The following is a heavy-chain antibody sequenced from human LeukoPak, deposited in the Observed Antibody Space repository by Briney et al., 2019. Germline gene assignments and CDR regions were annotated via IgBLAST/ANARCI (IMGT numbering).Heavy chain of an antibody. D-gene: IGHD1-26*01. V-gene: IGHV3-30-3*01. Sequence: PGGSLRLSCVASGFTFSSYAVHWVRQAPGKGLEWVAVISYDGSNKYYADSVKGRFTISRDNSKKTLYLQVNSLRAEDTAVYYCARDRGSIGNYYFDYWGQGTLVTVSS. CDR3: ARDRGSIGNYYFDY. CDR1: GFTFSSYA. CDR2: ISYDGSNK. J-gene: IGHJ4*02.